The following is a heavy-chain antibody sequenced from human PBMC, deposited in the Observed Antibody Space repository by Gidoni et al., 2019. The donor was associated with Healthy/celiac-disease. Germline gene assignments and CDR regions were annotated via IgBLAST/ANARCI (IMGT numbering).Heavy chain of an antibody. J-gene: IGHJ4*02. Sequence: QVTLKESGPVLVKPTETLTLTCTVSGFSLSNARMGVSWIRQPPGKALEWLAKIFSNDEKSYSTSLKSRLTISKDTSKSQVVLTRTNMDPVDTATYYCARIEPYDYVWGSYRYVFDYWGQGTLVTVSS. CDR3: ARIEPYDYVWGSYRYVFDY. V-gene: IGHV2-26*01. D-gene: IGHD3-16*02. CDR2: IFSNDEK. CDR1: GFSLSNARMG.